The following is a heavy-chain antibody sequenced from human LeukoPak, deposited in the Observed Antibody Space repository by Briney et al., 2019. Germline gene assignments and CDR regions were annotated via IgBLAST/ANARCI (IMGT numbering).Heavy chain of an antibody. CDR3: ARPTTVITDGLDY. D-gene: IGHD4-23*01. CDR2: INPSGGST. V-gene: IGHV1-46*01. CDR1: GYTFTSYY. J-gene: IGHJ4*02. Sequence: GASVKVSCKASGYTFTSYYMHWVRQAPGQGLEWMGIINPSGGSTSYAQKFQGRVTMTRDMSTSTVYMELSSLRSEDTVVYYCARPTTVITDGLDYWGQGTLVTVSS.